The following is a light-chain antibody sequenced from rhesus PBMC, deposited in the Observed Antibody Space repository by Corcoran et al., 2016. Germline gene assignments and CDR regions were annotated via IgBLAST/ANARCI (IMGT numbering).Light chain of an antibody. Sequence: DIQMTQSPSSLSASVGDTVTITCRASQGISSYLNWFQQKPGKAPKLLIYDASSLEIGVPSRFSGSGSGTDFTLTISSLQPEDFAAYYCLQPNSYPYSFGQGTKVEIK. CDR2: DAS. CDR3: LQPNSYPYS. CDR1: QGISSY. J-gene: IGKJ2*01. V-gene: IGKV1-28*03.